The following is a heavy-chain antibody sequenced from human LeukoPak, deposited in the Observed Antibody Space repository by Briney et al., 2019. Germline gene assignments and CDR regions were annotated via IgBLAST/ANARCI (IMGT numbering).Heavy chain of an antibody. Sequence: GGSLRLSCAASGFTFSSYWMSWVRQAPGKGLEWVANIKQGGSEKYYVGSVKGRFTISRDNAKNSLYLQMNSLRAEDTAVYYCARDTDTLRYFDWLLYYWGQGTLVTVSS. CDR1: GFTFSSYW. CDR3: ARDTDTLRYFDWLLYY. J-gene: IGHJ4*02. D-gene: IGHD3-9*01. V-gene: IGHV3-7*01. CDR2: IKQGGSEK.